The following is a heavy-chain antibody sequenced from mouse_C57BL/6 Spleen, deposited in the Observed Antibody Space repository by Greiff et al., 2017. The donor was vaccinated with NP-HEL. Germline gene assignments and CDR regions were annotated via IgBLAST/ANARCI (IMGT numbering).Heavy chain of an antibody. CDR3: ARSGTAVVATDYFDY. J-gene: IGHJ2*01. CDR1: GYTFTSYG. D-gene: IGHD1-1*01. V-gene: IGHV1-81*01. Sequence: VQLQQSGAELARPGASVKLSCKASGYTFTSYGISWVKQRTGQGLEWIGEIYPRSGNTYYNEKFKGKATLTADKSSSTAYMERRSLTSEESAVYFCARSGTAVVATDYFDYWGQGATLTVSS. CDR2: IYPRSGNT.